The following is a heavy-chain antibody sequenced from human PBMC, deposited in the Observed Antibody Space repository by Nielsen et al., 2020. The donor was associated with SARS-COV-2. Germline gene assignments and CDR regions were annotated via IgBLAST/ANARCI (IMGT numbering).Heavy chain of an antibody. D-gene: IGHD6-6*01. Sequence: WIRQPPGKGLEWVSYISSSSSHTSYADSVRGRFTISRDNAKKSLYLQMNSLRAEDTAVYYCAKAMYSSSSNRLSEYFDYWGQGTLVTVSS. V-gene: IGHV3-11*05. J-gene: IGHJ4*02. CDR2: ISSSSSHT. CDR3: AKAMYSSSSNRLSEYFDY.